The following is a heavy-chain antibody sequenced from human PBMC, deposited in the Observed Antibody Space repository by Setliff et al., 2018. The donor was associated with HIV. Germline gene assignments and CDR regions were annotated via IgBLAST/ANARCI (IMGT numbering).Heavy chain of an antibody. V-gene: IGHV2-70*11. D-gene: IGHD3-3*01. CDR2: IDWDDDK. J-gene: IGHJ4*02. Sequence: SGPTLVNPTQTLTLTCSVSGFSVNTGGVCVTWIRQPPGKALEWLARIDWDDDKYYNTSLKTRLTISKDTPKNQVVLTMTNMDPVDTATYYCARISATHYDFWSGSIDYWGQGTLVTVSS. CDR3: ARISATHYDFWSGSIDY. CDR1: GFSVNTGGVC.